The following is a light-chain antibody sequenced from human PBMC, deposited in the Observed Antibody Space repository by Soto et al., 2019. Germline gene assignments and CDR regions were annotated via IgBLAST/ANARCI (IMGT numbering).Light chain of an antibody. CDR2: SAS. CDR3: QQASSFPLT. J-gene: IGKJ4*01. V-gene: IGKV1-12*01. CDR1: QGIGSW. Sequence: DIQMTQSPSSVSASVGDTVTITCRASQGIGSWLAWYHQIPGKAPKLLIYSASSLQSGTPSRFTGRGSGAAFTLTITNLQPEDVGVYHCQQASSFPLTFGGGTTGDIK.